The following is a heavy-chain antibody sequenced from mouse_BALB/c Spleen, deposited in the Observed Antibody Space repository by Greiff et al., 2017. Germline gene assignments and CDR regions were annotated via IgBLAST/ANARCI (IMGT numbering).Heavy chain of an antibody. Sequence: EVQGVESGGGLVQPGGSLKLSCAASGFTFSSYGMSWVRQTPDKRLELVATINSNGGSTYYPDSVKGRFTISRDNAKNTLYLQMSSLKSEDTAMYYCARDSSYWYFDVWGAGTTVTVSS. CDR2: INSNGGST. V-gene: IGHV5-6-3*01. J-gene: IGHJ1*01. CDR3: ARDSSYWYFDV. CDR1: GFTFSSYG. D-gene: IGHD1-1*01.